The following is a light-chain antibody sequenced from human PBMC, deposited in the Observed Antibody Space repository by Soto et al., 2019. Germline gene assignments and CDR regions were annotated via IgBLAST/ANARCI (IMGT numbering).Light chain of an antibody. CDR3: QQSYSSPYT. J-gene: IGKJ2*01. Sequence: DIQITQSPSTLSASVGDRVTITCRASQSISSWLAWYQQKPGKAPKLLIYDASSLESGVPSRFSGSGSGTDFTLSITSLQPEDFATYYCQQSYSSPYTFGQGTKVDI. V-gene: IGKV1-5*01. CDR2: DAS. CDR1: QSISSW.